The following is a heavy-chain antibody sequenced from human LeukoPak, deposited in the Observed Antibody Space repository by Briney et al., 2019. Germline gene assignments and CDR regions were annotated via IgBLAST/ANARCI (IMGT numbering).Heavy chain of an antibody. CDR1: GFTFSSYG. Sequence: GGSLRLSCAASGFTFSSYGMRWVRQAPGKGLEWVAVISYDGSNKYYADSVKGRFTISRDNSKNTLYLQMSSLRAEDTAVYYCAKPVPGIVVVVAAPLTEWGQGTLVTVSS. CDR3: AKPVPGIVVVVAAPLTE. D-gene: IGHD2-15*01. J-gene: IGHJ4*02. V-gene: IGHV3-30*18. CDR2: ISYDGSNK.